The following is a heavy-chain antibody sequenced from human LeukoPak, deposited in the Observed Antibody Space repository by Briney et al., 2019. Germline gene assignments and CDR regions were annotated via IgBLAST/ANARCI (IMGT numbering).Heavy chain of an antibody. CDR3: ASLSGYSSGWSYDSYMVA. J-gene: IGHJ6*03. V-gene: IGHV3-30*09. D-gene: IGHD6-19*01. CDR1: GFTFSDFA. Sequence: GGSLRLSCAASGFTFSDFAVHWVRQAPGKGLEWVATISSDGGNRHYADSVKGRFAISRDNFLNTLYLQLNSLRVEDTAVYYCASLSGYSSGWSYDSYMVAWGKGTTVSVSS. CDR2: ISSDGGNR.